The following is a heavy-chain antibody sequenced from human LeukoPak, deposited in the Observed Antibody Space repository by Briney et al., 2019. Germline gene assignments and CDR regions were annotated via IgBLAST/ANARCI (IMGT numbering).Heavy chain of an antibody. V-gene: IGHV4-59*12. Sequence: PSETLSLTCTVSGGSISSYYWSWIRQPPGKGLEWIGYIYYSGSTNYNPSLKSRVTISVDTSKNQFSLKLSSVTAADTAVYYCARDKSYDILTGHNWFDPWGQGTLVTVSS. J-gene: IGHJ5*02. CDR1: GGSISSYY. D-gene: IGHD3-9*01. CDR2: IYYSGST. CDR3: ARDKSYDILTGHNWFDP.